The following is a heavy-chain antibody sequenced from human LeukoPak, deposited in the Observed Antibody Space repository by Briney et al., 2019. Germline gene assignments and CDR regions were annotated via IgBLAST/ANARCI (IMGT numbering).Heavy chain of an antibody. CDR2: ISYDGSNK. V-gene: IGHV3-30*18. D-gene: IGHD1-7*01. CDR3: AKGGEELLDAFDI. Sequence: GGSLRLSCAASGFTFSSYGMHWVRQAPGKGLEWVAVISYDGSNKYYADSVKGRFTISRDNSKNTLYLQMNSLRAEDTAVYYCAKGGEELLDAFDIWGQGTMVTVSS. J-gene: IGHJ3*02. CDR1: GFTFSSYG.